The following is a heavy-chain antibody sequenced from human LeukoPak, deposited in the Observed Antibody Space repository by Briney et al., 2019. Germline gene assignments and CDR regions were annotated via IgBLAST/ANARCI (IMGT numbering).Heavy chain of an antibody. Sequence: PSQTLSLTCTVSGGSISSGSYYWSWLRQPAGKGLEWIGRIYTSGSTNYNPSLKSRVTISVDTYKNQFSMKLSSVTAADTAVYYCARGNEHGDSSWGQGTLVTVSS. J-gene: IGHJ4*02. CDR3: ARGNEHGDSS. V-gene: IGHV4-61*02. CDR1: GGSISSGSYY. D-gene: IGHD4-17*01. CDR2: IYTSGST.